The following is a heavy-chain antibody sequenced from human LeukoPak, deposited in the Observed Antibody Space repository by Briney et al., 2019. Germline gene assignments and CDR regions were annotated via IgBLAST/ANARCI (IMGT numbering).Heavy chain of an antibody. Sequence: SETLSLTCTVSGGSISSGGYYWSWIRQHPGKGLEWIGYIYYSGSTYYNPSLKSRVTISVDTSKNQFSLKLSSVTAADTAVYYCARARAGKMATTNWFDPWGQGTLVTVSS. J-gene: IGHJ5*02. D-gene: IGHD5-24*01. V-gene: IGHV4-31*03. CDR3: ARARAGKMATTNWFDP. CDR2: IYYSGST. CDR1: GGSISSGGYY.